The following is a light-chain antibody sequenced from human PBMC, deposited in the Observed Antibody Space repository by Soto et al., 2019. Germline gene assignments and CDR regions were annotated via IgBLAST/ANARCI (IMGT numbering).Light chain of an antibody. CDR3: QQYNYWPRT. CDR1: QSVSSN. J-gene: IGKJ1*01. CDR2: GAS. Sequence: EIVMRQSPATLSVSPGERATLSCRASQSVSSNLAWYHQRPGQAPRLLLYGASTRATGIPDRFSGSGSGTEFTLTISTLQSEDFAVYYCQQYNYWPRTFGQGPKGDIK. V-gene: IGKV3-15*01.